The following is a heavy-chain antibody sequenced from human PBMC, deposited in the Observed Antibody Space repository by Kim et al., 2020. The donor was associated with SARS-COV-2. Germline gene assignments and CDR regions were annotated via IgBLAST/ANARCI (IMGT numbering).Heavy chain of an antibody. CDR3: ARRFGSGHPFDI. Sequence: RYSPSFQGQVTISADKSISTAYLQWSSLKASDTAMYYCARRFGSGHPFDIWGQGTMVTVSS. J-gene: IGHJ3*02. V-gene: IGHV5-51*01. D-gene: IGHD3-10*01.